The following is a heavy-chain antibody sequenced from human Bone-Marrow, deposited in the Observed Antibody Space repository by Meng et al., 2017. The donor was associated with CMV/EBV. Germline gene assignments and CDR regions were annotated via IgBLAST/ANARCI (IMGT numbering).Heavy chain of an antibody. V-gene: IGHV3-30*02. D-gene: IGHD2-2*01. CDR1: EFTFSSYA. CDR2: IRYDGSNK. CDR3: ANGPDCSSTSCENWLDP. J-gene: IGHJ5*02. Sequence: GGSLRLSCAASEFTFSSYAMHWVRQAPGKGLEWVAYIRYDGSNKYHADSVKGRFTISRDNFKNTLFLQMNSLRAEDTAVYYCANGPDCSSTSCENWLDPWDQRTLVTFSS.